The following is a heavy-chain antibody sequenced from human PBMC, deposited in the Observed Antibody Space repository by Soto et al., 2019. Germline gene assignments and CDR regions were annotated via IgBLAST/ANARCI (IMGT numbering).Heavy chain of an antibody. V-gene: IGHV1-18*04. Sequence: QVQLVQSGAEVKKPGASVKVSCKASGYTFPSYGTTWVRQAPGQGLEWMGWISAYNGNTNCAQTLQGRVTMTTAASTSTAYMGLRSLRSDDPAVYYCARDRAVGAGGYWGQGTMVTV. D-gene: IGHD3-16*01. J-gene: IGHJ4*02. CDR1: GYTFPSYG. CDR3: ARDRAVGAGGY. CDR2: ISAYNGNT.